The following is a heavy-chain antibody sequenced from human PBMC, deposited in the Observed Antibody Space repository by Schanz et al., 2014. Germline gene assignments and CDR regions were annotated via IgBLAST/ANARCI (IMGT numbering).Heavy chain of an antibody. CDR2: ITKDGRSA. Sequence: VQLVESGGGLVQPGGSLRLSCSASGFAFSNYAMHWVRQAPEKGLEYVSAITKDGRSAYYADSVKGRFTISRDNSKNTLYLQMNSLRAEDTAVYYCAKGQLLSYYFDYWGQGTLVTVSS. D-gene: IGHD2-21*01. V-gene: IGHV3-64*04. J-gene: IGHJ4*02. CDR3: AKGQLLSYYFDY. CDR1: GFAFSNYA.